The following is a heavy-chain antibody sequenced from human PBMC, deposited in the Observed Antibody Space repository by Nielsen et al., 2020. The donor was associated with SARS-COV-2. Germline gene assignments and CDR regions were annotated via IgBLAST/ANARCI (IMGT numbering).Heavy chain of an antibody. J-gene: IGHJ6*02. CDR1: GFTFSSYS. D-gene: IGHD6-13*01. Sequence: GESLKISCAASGFTFSSYSMNWVRQAPGKGLEWVSSISSSSSYIYYADSVKGRFTISRDNAKNSLYLQMNSLRAEDTAVYYCAREVHSSSWYSSSNYYYYGMDVWGQGTTVTVSS. CDR3: AREVHSSSWYSSSNYYYYGMDV. V-gene: IGHV3-21*01. CDR2: ISSSSSYI.